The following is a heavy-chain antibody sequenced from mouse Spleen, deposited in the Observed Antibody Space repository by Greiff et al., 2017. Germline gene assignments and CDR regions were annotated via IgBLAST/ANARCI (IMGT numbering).Heavy chain of an antibody. CDR2: INSNGGST. Sequence: EVHLVESGGGLVKPGGSLKLSCAASGFTFSSYAMSWVRQTPEKRLEWVAAINSNGGSTYYPDTVKDRFTISRDNAKNTLYLQMSILRSEDTALYYCAPIYDGYYGWFAYWGQGTLVTVSA. CDR3: APIYDGYYGWFAY. J-gene: IGHJ3*01. CDR1: GFTFSSYA. V-gene: IGHV5-6-2*01. D-gene: IGHD2-3*01.